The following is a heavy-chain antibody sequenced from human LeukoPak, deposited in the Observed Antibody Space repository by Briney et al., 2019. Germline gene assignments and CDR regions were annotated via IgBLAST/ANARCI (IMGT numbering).Heavy chain of an antibody. CDR3: ARGGQILHNWFDP. CDR2: TFYSGTA. Sequence: SETLSLTCIVSGGSISRSTNYWGWLRQPPGKGLEWIGTTFYSGTAYYSPTLKSRVTISVDTSKNQFSLRLNSLTAADTAVYYCARGGQILHNWFDPWGHGTLVTVSS. J-gene: IGHJ5*02. D-gene: IGHD2-15*01. CDR1: GGSISRSTNY. V-gene: IGHV4-39*01.